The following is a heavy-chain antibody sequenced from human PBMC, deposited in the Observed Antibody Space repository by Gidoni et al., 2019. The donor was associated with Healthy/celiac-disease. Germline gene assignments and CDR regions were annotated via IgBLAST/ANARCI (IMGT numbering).Heavy chain of an antibody. D-gene: IGHD6-19*01. CDR3: ARSPWEQWLVQYFQH. J-gene: IGHJ1*01. CDR2: ISSSSSYI. V-gene: IGHV3-21*01. CDR1: GFTFSRYS. Sequence: EVQLVESGGGLVKPGGSLRLSCAASGFTFSRYSMNWVRQAPGKGLEWVSSISSSSSYIYYADSVKGRFTISRDNAKNSLYLQMNSLRAEDTAVYYCARSPWEQWLVQYFQHWGQGTLVTVSS.